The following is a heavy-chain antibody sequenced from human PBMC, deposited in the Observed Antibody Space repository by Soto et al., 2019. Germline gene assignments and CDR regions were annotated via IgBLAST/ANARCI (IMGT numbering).Heavy chain of an antibody. V-gene: IGHV3-30*18. CDR1: GFTFSSYG. D-gene: IGHD3-3*01. CDR2: ISYDGSNK. CDR3: AKDAGLIRFLEWLADY. Sequence: QVQLVESGGGVVQPGRSLRLSCAASGFTFSSYGMHWVRQAPGKGLEWVAVISYDGSNKYYADSVKGRFTISRDNSKNPLYLQMNSLRAEDTAVYYCAKDAGLIRFLEWLADYWGQGTLVTVSS. J-gene: IGHJ4*02.